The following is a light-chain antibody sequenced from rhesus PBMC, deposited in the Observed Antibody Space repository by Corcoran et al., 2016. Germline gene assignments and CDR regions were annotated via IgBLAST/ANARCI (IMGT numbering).Light chain of an antibody. V-gene: IGKV3-40*01. CDR2: SAY. CDR3: QQYNDLPLT. Sequence: EIVMTQSPATLSLSPGETATLSCRASPSVGSYLAWYQQKPGQAPKLLVHSAYFRATGIPDRFSGSGSRTDFTLTISSLEPEDVGVYHCQQYNDLPLTCGGGTKVEIK. J-gene: IGKJ4*01. CDR1: PSVGSY.